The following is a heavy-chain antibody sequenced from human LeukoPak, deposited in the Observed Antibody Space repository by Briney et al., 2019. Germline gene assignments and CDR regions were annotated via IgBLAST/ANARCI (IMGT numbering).Heavy chain of an antibody. J-gene: IGHJ4*02. CDR3: ARDMTGDY. CDR1: GGSISSYY. D-gene: IGHD3-9*01. CDR2: IYYSGST. Sequence: PSETLSLTCTVSGGSISSYYWSWIRQPPGKGLEWIGSIYYSGSTYYNPSLKSRVTISVDTSKNQFSLKLSSVTAADTAVYYCARDMTGDYWGQGTLVTVSS. V-gene: IGHV4-59*12.